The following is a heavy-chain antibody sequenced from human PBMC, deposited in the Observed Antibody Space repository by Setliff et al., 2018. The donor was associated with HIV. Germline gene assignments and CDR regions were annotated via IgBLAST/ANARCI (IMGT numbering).Heavy chain of an antibody. Sequence: SETLSLTCTVSGSSTSTSGYYWGWIRHPPGKGREWSGSIYSSGSPYYNPSLKSRVTLSVDTSKNQVSRKLKSVNASDTAVYYCARHPSTRIYQYYYIDVWGKGTTVTVSS. CDR2: IYSSGSP. CDR3: ARHPSTRIYQYYYIDV. D-gene: IGHD1-26*01. CDR1: GSSTSTSGYY. V-gene: IGHV4-39*01. J-gene: IGHJ6*03.